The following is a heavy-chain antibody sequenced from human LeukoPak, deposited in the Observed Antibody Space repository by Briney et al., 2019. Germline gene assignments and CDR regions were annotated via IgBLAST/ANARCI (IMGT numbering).Heavy chain of an antibody. CDR3: TGATMAAVGYYFDY. D-gene: IGHD6-13*01. CDR1: GFTFSSYA. V-gene: IGHV3-23*01. Sequence: GGSLRLSCAASGFTFSSYAMSWVRQAPGKGLEWVSAISGSGGSTYYADSVKGRFTISRDNSKNTLYLQMNSLRAEDTAVYYCTGATMAAVGYYFDYWGQGTLVTVSS. CDR2: ISGSGGST. J-gene: IGHJ4*02.